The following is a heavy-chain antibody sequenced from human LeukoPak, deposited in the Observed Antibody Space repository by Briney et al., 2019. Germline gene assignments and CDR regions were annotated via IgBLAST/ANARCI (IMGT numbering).Heavy chain of an antibody. Sequence: PGGSLRLSCAASGFTFNNFAMSWVRQAPGKGLEWVLLISGSGGDSKSVDSVKGRFVISRDNSKNSLYLQLNSLRPEDTAVYYCAKMAIAKGATQGRGFLQFDFWGPGTLVNVSS. V-gene: IGHV3-23*01. CDR2: ISGSGGDS. D-gene: IGHD3-10*01. CDR1: GFTFNNFA. J-gene: IGHJ4*02. CDR3: AKMAIAKGATQGRGFLQFDF.